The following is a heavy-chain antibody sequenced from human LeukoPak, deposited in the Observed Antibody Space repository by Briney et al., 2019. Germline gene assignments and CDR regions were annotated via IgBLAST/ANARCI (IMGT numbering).Heavy chain of an antibody. CDR3: ASGNSGPEY. CDR1: TCSTTVYY. CDR2: IHYTGSA. D-gene: IGHD1-1*01. V-gene: IGHV4-59*01. Sequence: SETLSLPRTVATCSTTVYYCSSLRQSPGKGLEWIGYIHYTGSANYHPSLISRVTISIDTYKNQFSLNLRSVTTAATAMYNCASGNSGPEYWGQGTLVTVSS. J-gene: IGHJ4*02.